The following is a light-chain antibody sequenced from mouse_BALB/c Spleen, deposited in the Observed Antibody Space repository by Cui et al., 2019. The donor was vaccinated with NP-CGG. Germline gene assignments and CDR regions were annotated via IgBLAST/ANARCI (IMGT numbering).Light chain of an antibody. CDR3: ALWYSNHWV. J-gene: IGLJ1*01. V-gene: IGLV1*01. CDR2: CTN. CDR1: TGAVTTSNY. Sequence: AVVTQESALTTSPGETVTLTCRSSTGAVTTSNYANWVQEKPDHLFTGLIGCTNNRVPGVPARFSGSLIGDKAALTITGAQTEDETIYFCALWYSNHWVFGGGTKLTVL.